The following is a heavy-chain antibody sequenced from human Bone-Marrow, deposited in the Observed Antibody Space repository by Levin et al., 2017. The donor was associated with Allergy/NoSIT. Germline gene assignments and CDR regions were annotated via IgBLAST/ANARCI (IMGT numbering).Heavy chain of an antibody. D-gene: IGHD2-2*01. CDR1: GFTFSDYS. CDR3: ARDETQYPTSFDF. V-gene: IGHV3-21*01. CDR2: TVTGNSFI. Sequence: GESLKISCAGSGFTFSDYSMNWVRQAPGKGLEWVASTVTGNSFIYYADSVKGRFTISRDNAKNSLYLQMNSLRAEDTAVYFCARDETQYPTSFDFWGQGILVTVSS. J-gene: IGHJ4*02.